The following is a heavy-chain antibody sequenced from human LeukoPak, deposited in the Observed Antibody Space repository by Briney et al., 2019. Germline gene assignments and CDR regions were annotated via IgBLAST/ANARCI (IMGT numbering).Heavy chain of an antibody. CDR2: IKQDGSEK. Sequence: GGSLTLSCAASGFTFSSYWMSWVRQAPGKGLEWVANIKQDGSEKYYVDSVKGRFTISRDNAKNSLDLQMNSLRGEDTAVYYCSSRGFSITMFDGETPFDYWGQGTLVTVSS. CDR3: SSRGFSITMFDGETPFDY. V-gene: IGHV3-7*01. CDR1: GFTFSSYW. J-gene: IGHJ4*02. D-gene: IGHD3-10*02.